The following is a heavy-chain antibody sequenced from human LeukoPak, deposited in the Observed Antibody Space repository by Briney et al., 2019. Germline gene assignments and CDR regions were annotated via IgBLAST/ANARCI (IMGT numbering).Heavy chain of an antibody. J-gene: IGHJ4*02. D-gene: IGHD5-18*01. V-gene: IGHV3-15*01. CDR1: VFSFSNAW. Sequence: GGSLRLSCAASVFSFSNAWMSWVRPAPGKGMEWVGRIKSKTAGGTTDYAAPAKGSFTISRDDSKNTLYLQMNRLKTEDRAVYYCNNGVDTANDYWGQATLVTVS. CDR3: NNGVDTANDY. CDR2: IKSKTAGGTT.